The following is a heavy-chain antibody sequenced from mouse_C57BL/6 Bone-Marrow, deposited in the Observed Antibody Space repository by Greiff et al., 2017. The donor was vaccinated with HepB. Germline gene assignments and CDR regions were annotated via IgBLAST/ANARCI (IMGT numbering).Heavy chain of an antibody. CDR1: GYTFTSYW. CDR2: IYPGSGST. V-gene: IGHV1-55*01. D-gene: IGHD1-1*01. CDR3: ARWGYYYGSSYYWYFDV. J-gene: IGHJ1*03. Sequence: VQLQQPGAELVKPGASVKISCKASGYTFTSYWITWVKQRPGQGLEWIGDIYPGSGSTNYNEKFKSKATLTVDTSSSTAYMQLSSLTSEDSAVYYCARWGYYYGSSYYWYFDVWGTGTTVTVSS.